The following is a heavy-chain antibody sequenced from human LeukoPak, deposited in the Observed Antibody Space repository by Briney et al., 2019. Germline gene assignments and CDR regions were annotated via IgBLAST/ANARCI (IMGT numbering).Heavy chain of an antibody. D-gene: IGHD3-10*01. J-gene: IGHJ5*02. V-gene: IGHV1-69*01. CDR1: GGTFSSYA. CDR2: TIPIFGTA. Sequence: GASVKVSCKASGGTFSSYAISWVRQAPGQGLEWMGGTIPIFGTANYAQKFQGRVTISADESTSTAYMELSSLRFEDTVVYYCARDLTMVRGARYRPYNWFDAWGQGTLVTVSP. CDR3: ARDLTMVRGARYRPYNWFDA.